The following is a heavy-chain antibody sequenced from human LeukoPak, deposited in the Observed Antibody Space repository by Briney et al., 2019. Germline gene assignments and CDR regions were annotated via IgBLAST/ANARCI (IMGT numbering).Heavy chain of an antibody. D-gene: IGHD6-19*01. CDR2: IYYSGST. J-gene: IGHJ4*02. CDR1: GGSISSHY. CDR3: ASSYSSGLLDY. Sequence: SETLSLTCTVSGGSISSHYWSWIRQPPGKGLEWIGYIYYSGSTNYNPSLKSRVTISVDTSKNQFSLKLSSVTAADTAVYYCASSYSSGLLDYWGQGTLVTVSS. V-gene: IGHV4-59*11.